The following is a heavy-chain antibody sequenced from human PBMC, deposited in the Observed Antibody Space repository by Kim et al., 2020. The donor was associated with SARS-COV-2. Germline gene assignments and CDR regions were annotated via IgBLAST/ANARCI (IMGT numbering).Heavy chain of an antibody. V-gene: IGHV4-30-2*01. D-gene: IGHD2-15*01. J-gene: IGHJ4*02. CDR3: ARGPLGYCSGGSCFDY. Sequence: SLKSRVTISVDRSKNQFSLKLSSVTAADTAVYYCARGPLGYCSGGSCFDYWGQGTLVTVSS.